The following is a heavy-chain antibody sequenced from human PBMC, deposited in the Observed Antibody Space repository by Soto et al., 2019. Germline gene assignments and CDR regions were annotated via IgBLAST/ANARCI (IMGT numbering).Heavy chain of an antibody. D-gene: IGHD2-15*01. V-gene: IGHV3-23*01. Sequence: EVQLLESGGGLVQPGGSLRLSCAASGFTFSSYAMNWVRQAPGKGLEWVASISYGGGITYHADSVRGRFTISRDNSMDTLYLQMNGLRAEDTAIYYCAKGCSGGNCRKPLDSWGQGALVTVSS. J-gene: IGHJ4*02. CDR3: AKGCSGGNCRKPLDS. CDR1: GFTFSSYA. CDR2: ISYGGGIT.